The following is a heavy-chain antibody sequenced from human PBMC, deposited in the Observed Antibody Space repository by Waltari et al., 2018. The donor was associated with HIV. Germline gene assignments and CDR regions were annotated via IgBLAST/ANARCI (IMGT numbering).Heavy chain of an antibody. Sequence: EVQLVESGGDLVQPGGSLRLSCAASGFSFSSYRMNWVRQAPGKGLEGISYISNSGNTIDYADSVKGRFTISRDNAKNSLSLQMHSLRAEDTAVYYCARARGYSYGYEDYWGQGALVTVSS. J-gene: IGHJ4*02. CDR1: GFSFSSYR. CDR2: ISNSGNTI. V-gene: IGHV3-48*04. D-gene: IGHD5-18*01. CDR3: ARARGYSYGYEDY.